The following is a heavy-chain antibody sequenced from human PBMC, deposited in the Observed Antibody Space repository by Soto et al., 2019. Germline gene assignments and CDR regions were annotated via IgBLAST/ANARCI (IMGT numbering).Heavy chain of an antibody. Sequence: PSVKVSCTASEYTFSSYTLHWVRQAPGQRLEWMGWINAGNGDSKYSQKFQGRVSISRDTSASTASMELSSLTSEDTAVYYCARELQGLYYFDYWGQGTLVTVSS. CDR1: EYTFSSYT. CDR3: ARELQGLYYFDY. V-gene: IGHV1-3*01. D-gene: IGHD4-4*01. J-gene: IGHJ4*02. CDR2: INAGNGDS.